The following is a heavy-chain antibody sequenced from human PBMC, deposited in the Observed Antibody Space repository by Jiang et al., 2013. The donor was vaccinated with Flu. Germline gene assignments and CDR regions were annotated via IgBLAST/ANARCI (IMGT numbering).Heavy chain of an antibody. CDR3: ARLRYGAQEYYFDY. V-gene: IGHV1-69*01. J-gene: IGHJ4*02. Sequence: SGAEVKKPGSSVKVSCKASGGTFSSYAISWVRQAPGQGLEWMGGIIPIFGTANYAQKFQGRVTITADESTSTAYMELSSLRSEDTAVYYCARLRYGAQEYYFDYWGQGTLVTVSS. D-gene: IGHD4-17*01. CDR1: GGTFSSYA. CDR2: IIPIFGTA.